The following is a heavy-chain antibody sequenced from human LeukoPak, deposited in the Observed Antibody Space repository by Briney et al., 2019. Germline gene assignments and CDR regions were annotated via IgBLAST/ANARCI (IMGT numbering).Heavy chain of an antibody. J-gene: IGHJ4*02. Sequence: GGSLRLSCAASGFTFSNAWMSWVRQAPGKGLEWVGRIKSKTDGGTTDYAAPVKGRFTISRDESKNTLYLQMNSLKTEDTAVYYCTTRITMIVVVVFDYWGQGTLVTVSS. D-gene: IGHD3-22*01. CDR2: IKSKTDGGTT. CDR3: TTRITMIVVVVFDY. CDR1: GFTFSNAW. V-gene: IGHV3-15*01.